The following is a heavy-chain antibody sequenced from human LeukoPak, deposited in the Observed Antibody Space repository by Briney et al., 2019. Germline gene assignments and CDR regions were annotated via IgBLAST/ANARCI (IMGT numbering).Heavy chain of an antibody. CDR2: ISGSGGST. D-gene: IGHD3-9*01. Sequence: GGSLRLPCAASGFTFSSYAMSWVRQAPGKGLEWVSAISGSGGSTYYADSVKGRFTISRDNSKNTLYLQMNSLRAEDTAVYYCAKGAGNDLIGCWFDPWGQGTLVTVSS. CDR1: GFTFSSYA. V-gene: IGHV3-23*01. J-gene: IGHJ5*02. CDR3: AKGAGNDLIGCWFDP.